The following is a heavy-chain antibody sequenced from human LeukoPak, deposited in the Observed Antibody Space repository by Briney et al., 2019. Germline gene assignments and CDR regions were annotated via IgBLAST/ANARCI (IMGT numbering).Heavy chain of an antibody. V-gene: IGHV3-74*03. CDR3: AELGITMIGGV. J-gene: IGHJ6*04. CDR2: INSDESST. Sequence: PGGSLRLSCAASGFTFSSFWMHWVRQAPGKGLVWVSRINSDESSTTYADSVKGRVTISRDNAKNTLYLQMNSLRAEDTAVYYCAELGITMIGGVWGKGTTVTISS. D-gene: IGHD3-10*02. CDR1: GFTFSSFW.